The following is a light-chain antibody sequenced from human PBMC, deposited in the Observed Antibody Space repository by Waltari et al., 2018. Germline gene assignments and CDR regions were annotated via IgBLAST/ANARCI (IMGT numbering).Light chain of an antibody. V-gene: IGLV3-19*01. Sequence: SSDLTQDPDLSVALGQTVSITCQGDILRTYYGNWCRQKPGQAPELVIYGKNNRPSGIPVRFAASSSEITASLIITGAQAEDEADYYCSSRELSGHVVFGGGTRLTVL. CDR3: SSRELSGHVV. CDR2: GKN. J-gene: IGLJ2*01. CDR1: ILRTYY.